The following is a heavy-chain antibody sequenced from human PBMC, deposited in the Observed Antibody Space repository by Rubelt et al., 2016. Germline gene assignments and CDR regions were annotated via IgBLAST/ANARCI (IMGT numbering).Heavy chain of an antibody. CDR3: ARGYCTNGVCYGGDY. V-gene: IGHV4-31*03. CDR2: INHSGST. J-gene: IGHJ4*02. D-gene: IGHD2-8*01. Sequence: TLSLTCTVSGGSISSGGYYWSWIRQHPGKGLEWIGEINHSGSTNYNPSLKSRVTISVDTSKNQFSLKLSSVTAADTAVYYCARGYCTNGVCYGGDYWGQGTLVTVSS. CDR1: GGSISSGGYY.